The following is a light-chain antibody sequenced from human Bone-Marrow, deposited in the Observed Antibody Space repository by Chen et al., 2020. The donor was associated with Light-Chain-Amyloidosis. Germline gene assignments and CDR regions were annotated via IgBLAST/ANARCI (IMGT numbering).Light chain of an antibody. V-gene: IGLV1-44*01. J-gene: IGLJ3*02. CDR3: SAWDDSLNSWV. Sequence: QSALTQPPSASGAPGQRVPISCSGSSSNIGSETVNWYQLRPGTAPKLLIYRDSLRPPGVPDRLSGSKSGTSASLAISGLQSGDEGDYYCSAWDDSLNSWVFGGGTRLTVL. CDR2: RDS. CDR1: SSNIGSET.